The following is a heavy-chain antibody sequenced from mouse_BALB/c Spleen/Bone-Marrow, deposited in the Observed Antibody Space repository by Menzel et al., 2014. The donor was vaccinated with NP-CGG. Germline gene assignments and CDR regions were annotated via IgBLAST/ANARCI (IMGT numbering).Heavy chain of an antibody. J-gene: IGHJ4*01. CDR1: GYTFTDYK. CDR3: AGKACSDYEYALDF. CDR2: IYPYNGVT. V-gene: IGHV1S29*02. Sequence: EVQLQQSGPELVKPGASVKISCKASGYTFTDYKMHWVKLRHGKSLEWIGYIYPYNGVTGYNQKFKSKATLTVDNSSRSAYMELRNLTSEDTAVYYCAGKACSDYEYALDFWGRGPSVTVSP. D-gene: IGHD2-4*01.